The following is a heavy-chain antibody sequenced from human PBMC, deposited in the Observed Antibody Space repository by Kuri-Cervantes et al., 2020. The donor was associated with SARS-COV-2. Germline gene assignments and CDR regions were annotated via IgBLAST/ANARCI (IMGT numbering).Heavy chain of an antibody. CDR1: GYSFTSYW. CDR2: IDPSDSYT. D-gene: IGHD1-26*01. V-gene: IGHV5-10-1*01. Sequence: GGSLRLSCKGSGYSFTSYWISWVRQMPGKGLEWMGRIDPSDSYTNYSPSFQGHVTISADKSISTAYLQWSSLKASDTAMYYCATEEWELLSTPPGYWGQGTLVTVSS. CDR3: ATEEWELLSTPPGY. J-gene: IGHJ4*02.